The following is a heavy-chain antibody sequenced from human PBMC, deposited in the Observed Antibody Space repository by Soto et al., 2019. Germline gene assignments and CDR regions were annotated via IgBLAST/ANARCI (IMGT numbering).Heavy chain of an antibody. CDR1: GGSVSSGSYY. CDR3: ARDDSSGYYINWFDP. J-gene: IGHJ5*02. V-gene: IGHV4-61*01. Sequence: PSETLSRTCTVSGGSVSSGSYYWSWIRQPPGKGLEWIGYIYYSGSTNYNPSLKSRVTISVDTSKNQFSLKLSSVTAADTAVYYCARDDSSGYYINWFDPWGQGTLVTVSS. CDR2: IYYSGST. D-gene: IGHD3-22*01.